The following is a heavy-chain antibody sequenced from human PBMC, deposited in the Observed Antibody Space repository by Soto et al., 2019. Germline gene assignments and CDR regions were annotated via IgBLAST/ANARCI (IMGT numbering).Heavy chain of an antibody. CDR2: ISYDGSNK. CDR1: GFTFSSYG. CDR3: AKAPGDAGSSWYNNYYYGMDV. D-gene: IGHD6-13*01. V-gene: IGHV3-30*18. Sequence: LRLSCAASGFTFSSYGMHWVRQAPGKGLEWVAVISYDGSNKYYADSVKGRFTISRDNSKNTLYLQMNSLRAEDTAVYYCAKAPGDAGSSWYNNYYYGMDVWGQGTTVTVSS. J-gene: IGHJ6*02.